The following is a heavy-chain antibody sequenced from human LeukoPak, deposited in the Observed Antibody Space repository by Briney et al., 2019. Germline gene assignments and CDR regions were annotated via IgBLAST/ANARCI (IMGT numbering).Heavy chain of an antibody. Sequence: PSETLSLTCAVYGGSFSGYYWSWMRQPPGKGLEWIGEINHSGSTNYNPSLKSRVTISVDTSKNQFSLKLSSVTAADTAVYYCARGAPRIYYDIWGQGTMVTVSS. J-gene: IGHJ3*02. CDR2: INHSGST. CDR1: GGSFSGYY. V-gene: IGHV4-34*01. D-gene: IGHD3-10*01. CDR3: ARGAPRIYYDI.